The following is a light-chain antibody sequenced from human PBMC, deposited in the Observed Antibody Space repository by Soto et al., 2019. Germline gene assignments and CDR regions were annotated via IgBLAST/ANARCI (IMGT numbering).Light chain of an antibody. CDR3: QQYNNWPLT. CDR2: GAS. Sequence: IVMTQSPATLSVSPGERATLSCRASQSVSSNLAWYQQKPGQAPRLLIYGASTRATGIPARFSGSGSGTEFTLTISSLQSEDFAVYYCQQYNNWPLTFGGGPRWIS. V-gene: IGKV3-15*01. J-gene: IGKJ4*01. CDR1: QSVSSN.